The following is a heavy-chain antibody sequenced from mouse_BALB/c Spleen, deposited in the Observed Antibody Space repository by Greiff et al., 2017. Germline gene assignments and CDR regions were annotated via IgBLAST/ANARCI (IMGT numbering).Heavy chain of an antibody. CDR3: ARSTTVVDWFAY. D-gene: IGHD1-1*01. J-gene: IGHJ3*01. V-gene: IGHV5-17*02. CDR1: GFTFSSFG. CDR2: ISSGSSTI. Sequence: EVQLVESGGGLVQPGGSRKLSCAASGFTFSSFGMHWVRQAPEKGLEWVAYISSGSSTIYYADTVKGRFTISRDNPKNTLFLQVTSLRSEDTAMYYCARSTTVVDWFAYWGQGTLVTVSA.